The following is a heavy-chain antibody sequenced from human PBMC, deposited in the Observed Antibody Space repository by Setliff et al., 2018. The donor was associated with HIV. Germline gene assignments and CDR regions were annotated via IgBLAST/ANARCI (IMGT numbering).Heavy chain of an antibody. J-gene: IGHJ4*02. V-gene: IGHV1-2*06. CDR2: IDPNSGGT. CDR3: ASPFGASDSGGYEYEAFAI. Sequence: ASVKVSCKASGYSFTGHYIHWVRQAPGQGLEWLGRIDPNSGGTKYAQKFQGRVTMTRDTSITTAYMELSRLRSDDTAVYYCASPFGASDSGGYEYEAFAIWSQGIPVTVSS. CDR1: GYSFTGHY. D-gene: IGHD3-22*01.